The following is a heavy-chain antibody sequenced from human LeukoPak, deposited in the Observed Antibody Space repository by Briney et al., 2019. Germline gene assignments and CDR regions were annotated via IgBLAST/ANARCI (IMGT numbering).Heavy chain of an antibody. V-gene: IGHV3-48*01. CDR3: ARRVPSQVITDYFDY. CDR1: GFTFSSYS. Sequence: GGSLRLSCAASGFTFSSYSMNWVRQAPGKGLEWVSYISSSSTIYYADSVKGRFTISRDNAKNSLYLQMNSLRAEDTAVYYCARRVPSQVITDYFDYWGQGTLVTVSS. D-gene: IGHD3-16*01. CDR2: ISSSSTI. J-gene: IGHJ4*02.